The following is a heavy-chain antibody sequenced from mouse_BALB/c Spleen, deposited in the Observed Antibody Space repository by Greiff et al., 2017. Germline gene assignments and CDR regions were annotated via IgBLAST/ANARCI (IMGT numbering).Heavy chain of an antibody. CDR2: ISSGGGST. J-gene: IGHJ4*01. Sequence: EVKVVESGGGLVKPGGSLKLSCAASGFAFSSYDMSWVRQTPEKRLEWVAYISSGGGSTYYPDTVKGRVTISRDNAKNTLYLQMSSLKSEDTAMYYCARHEGKGAMDYWGQGTSVTVSS. D-gene: IGHD1-3*01. CDR3: ARHEGKGAMDY. V-gene: IGHV5-12-1*01. CDR1: GFAFSSYD.